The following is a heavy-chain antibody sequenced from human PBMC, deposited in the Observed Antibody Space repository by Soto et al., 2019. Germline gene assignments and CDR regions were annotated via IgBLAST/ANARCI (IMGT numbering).Heavy chain of an antibody. CDR2: IYYSGST. CDR3: ASLTSTGYCSGGSCYRDYYYGMDV. V-gene: IGHV4-59*01. CDR1: GGSISSYY. J-gene: IGHJ6*02. D-gene: IGHD2-15*01. Sequence: PSETLSLTCTVSGGSISSYYLSWIRQPPGKGLEWIGYIYYSGSTNYNPSLKSRVTISVDTSKNQFSLKLSSVTAADTAVYYCASLTSTGYCSGGSCYRDYYYGMDVWGQGTTVTVYS.